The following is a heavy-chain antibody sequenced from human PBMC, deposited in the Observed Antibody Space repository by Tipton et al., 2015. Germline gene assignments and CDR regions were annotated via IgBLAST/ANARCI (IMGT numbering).Heavy chain of an antibody. Sequence: TLSLTCTVSGGSISHYYWSWIRQPPGQGLEWIGYIYYSGSATYNPSLKSRVTISVDTSKNQFSLRLTSVTAADTAVYYCARPRSGRYYFDYWGQGTLVTVSS. CDR1: GGSISHYY. CDR3: ARPRSGRYYFDY. J-gene: IGHJ4*02. CDR2: IYYSGSA. V-gene: IGHV4-59*07. D-gene: IGHD3-16*02.